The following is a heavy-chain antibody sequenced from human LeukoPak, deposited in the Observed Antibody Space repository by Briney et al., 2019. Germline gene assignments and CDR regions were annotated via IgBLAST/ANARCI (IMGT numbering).Heavy chain of an antibody. CDR3: ARGYCSGGTCYRSYFQH. J-gene: IGHJ1*01. CDR1: GGSVGSGNYY. V-gene: IGHV4-61*01. CDR2: IYYSGST. D-gene: IGHD2-15*01. Sequence: SETLYLTCTVSGGSVGSGNYYWSWIRQPPGKGLEWIGYIYYSGSTNYSPSLKSRVTISIDTSKNQFSLKLGSVTAADTAVYYCARGYCSGGTCYRSYFQHWGQGALVTVSS.